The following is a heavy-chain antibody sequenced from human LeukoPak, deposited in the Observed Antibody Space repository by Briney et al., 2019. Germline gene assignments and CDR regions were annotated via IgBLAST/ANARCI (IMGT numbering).Heavy chain of an antibody. V-gene: IGHV1-18*01. CDR3: ARDWAIAARTNCFDP. D-gene: IGHD6-6*01. J-gene: IGHJ5*02. Sequence: GASVKVSCKASGYTFISYGISWVRQAPGQGLEWMGWISAYNGNTKYAQNLQGRVTITTDTSTTTAYMELRSLRSDDTAVYYCARDWAIAARTNCFDPWGQGTLVTVSS. CDR2: ISAYNGNT. CDR1: GYTFISYG.